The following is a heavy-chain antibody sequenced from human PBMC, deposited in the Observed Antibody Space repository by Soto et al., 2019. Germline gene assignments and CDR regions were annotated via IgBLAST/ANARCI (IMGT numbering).Heavy chain of an antibody. J-gene: IGHJ4*02. V-gene: IGHV1-69*12. D-gene: IGHD1-26*01. Sequence: QVNLVQSGTEMKKPGSSVMVSCKVSGGDLSNSGISWVRQAPGQGLEWTGGIFPLIAMVDYSQKFQGRATIYADESTNTAYMNLGSLSTEATAVYYCAKDDGAGFKSWGQGTLVIVSS. CDR3: AKDDGAGFKS. CDR2: IFPLIAMV. CDR1: GGDLSNSG.